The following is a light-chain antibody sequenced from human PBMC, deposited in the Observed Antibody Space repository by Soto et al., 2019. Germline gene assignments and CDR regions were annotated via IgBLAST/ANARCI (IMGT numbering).Light chain of an antibody. CDR2: EDI. J-gene: IGLJ1*01. Sequence: QSALTQPASVSGSPGQSITISCAGTSSDVGNYDLVSWYQQHPDKAPKLMIYEDIKRPSGVSNRFSGSKSGNTASLTISGLQAEDEADYYCCSYAGSLYVFGTGTKLTVL. CDR3: CSYAGSLYV. CDR1: SSDVGNYDL. V-gene: IGLV2-23*01.